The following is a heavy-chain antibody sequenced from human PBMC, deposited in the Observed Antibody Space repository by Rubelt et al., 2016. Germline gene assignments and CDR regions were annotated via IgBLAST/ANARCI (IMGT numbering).Heavy chain of an antibody. V-gene: IGHV3-23*01. CDR2: ISGSGGTT. D-gene: IGHD6-19*01. CDR3: AKGQIAVAGMIDY. J-gene: IGHJ4*02. Sequence: AMSWFRQAPGKGLEWVSGISGSGGTTFYADSAKGRFTISRDNSKNRLYLQLNSLRVEDTAVYYCAKGQIAVAGMIDYWGQGTLVTVSS. CDR1: A.